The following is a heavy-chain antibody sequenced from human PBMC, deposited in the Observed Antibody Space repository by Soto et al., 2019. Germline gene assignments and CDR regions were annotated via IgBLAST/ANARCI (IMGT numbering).Heavy chain of an antibody. Sequence: SETLSLTCTVSGGSFKSGSYSWSWIRQPPGKGLEWIGYVYHTGRTSYNPSLKSQVTMSLDTSKNQFSLMLTSVTAADTAVYYCARVGATVTSQALGFDHWGQGILVTVSS. V-gene: IGHV4-61*01. CDR1: GGSFKSGSYS. D-gene: IGHD4-17*01. CDR3: ARVGATVTSQALGFDH. J-gene: IGHJ4*02. CDR2: VYHTGRT.